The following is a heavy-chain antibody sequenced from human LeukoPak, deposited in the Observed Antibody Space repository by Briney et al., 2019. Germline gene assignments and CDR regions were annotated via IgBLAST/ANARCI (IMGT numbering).Heavy chain of an antibody. D-gene: IGHD3-9*01. CDR2: ISSSGSTI. V-gene: IGHV3-48*03. Sequence: GGSLRLSCAASGFXFSSYEMNWVRQAPGKGLEWVSYISSSGSTIYYADSVKGRFTISRDNAKNSLYLQMNSLRAEDTAVYYCARAVRYYDILTGYSYYFDYWGQGTLVTVSS. CDR1: GFXFSSYE. J-gene: IGHJ4*02. CDR3: ARAVRYYDILTGYSYYFDY.